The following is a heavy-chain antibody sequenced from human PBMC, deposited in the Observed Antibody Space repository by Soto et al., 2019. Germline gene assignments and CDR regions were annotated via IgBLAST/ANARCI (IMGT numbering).Heavy chain of an antibody. CDR3: ARANALDV. CDR2: TYYRSKWFH. V-gene: IGHV6-1*01. CDR1: GDSVSSDGTS. J-gene: IGHJ3*01. Sequence: SPTLSLTCAISGDSVSSDGTSWNWIRQSPSRGLEWLGRTYYRSKWFHDYAASVKSRITINPGTSKNQFSLELNSMTPEDTAVYYCARANALDVWGPGTVLTGSS.